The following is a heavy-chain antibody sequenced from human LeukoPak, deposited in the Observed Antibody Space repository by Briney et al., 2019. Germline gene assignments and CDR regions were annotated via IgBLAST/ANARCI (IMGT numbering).Heavy chain of an antibody. Sequence: PGGSQSLSFAASELTIRQFPMSRVPQAKGGGIGWVSNIRSNGGDTYYTDSVKGRFTISRDNSKNTLYLEMNSLRAEDTAVYYCAKGGYTTWFDPWGQGTLVTVSS. CDR2: IRSNGGDT. V-gene: IGHV3-23*01. CDR3: AKGGYTTWFDP. J-gene: IGHJ5*02. CDR1: ELTIRQFP. D-gene: IGHD2-15*01.